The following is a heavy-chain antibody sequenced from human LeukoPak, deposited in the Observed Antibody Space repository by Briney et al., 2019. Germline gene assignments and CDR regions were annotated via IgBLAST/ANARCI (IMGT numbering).Heavy chain of an antibody. CDR2: IDYTGRT. J-gene: IGHJ4*02. CDR1: GGSIRSANFF. CDR3: ARQPEIEYSYGFGDY. V-gene: IGHV4-39*01. Sequence: PSETLSLTCIVSGGSIRSANFFWGWFRQPPGKGPEWLGTIDYTGRTFYSPSVTSRVTVSLDTSKNQFSLRLTSMTAADTAVYYCARQPEIEYSYGFGDYWGQGRLVTVTS. D-gene: IGHD5-18*01.